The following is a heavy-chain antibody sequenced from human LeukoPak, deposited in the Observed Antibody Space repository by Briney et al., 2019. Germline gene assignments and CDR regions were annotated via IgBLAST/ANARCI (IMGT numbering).Heavy chain of an antibody. CDR1: GFTFSSYA. J-gene: IGHJ4*02. Sequence: PGGSLRLSCAASGFTFSSYAMSWVRQAPGKGLEWVSAISGSGGSTYYADSVKGRFTISRDNAKNSLSLQMNSLRAEDTAVYYCAKHYGSGTYYSYFDYWGQGTLVTVSS. D-gene: IGHD3-10*01. V-gene: IGHV3-23*01. CDR2: ISGSGGST. CDR3: AKHYGSGTYYSYFDY.